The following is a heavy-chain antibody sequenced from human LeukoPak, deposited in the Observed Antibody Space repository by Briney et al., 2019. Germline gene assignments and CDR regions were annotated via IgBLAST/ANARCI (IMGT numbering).Heavy chain of an antibody. CDR2: ISWNSGSI. CDR3: ARAIRITMIVVVDY. D-gene: IGHD3-22*01. V-gene: IGHV3-9*01. CDR1: GFTFDDYA. J-gene: IGHJ4*02. Sequence: GRSLRLSCAASGFTFDDYAMHWVRQAPGKGLEWVSGISWNSGSIGYADSVKGRFTISRDNAKNSLYLQMNSLRAEDTAVYYCARAIRITMIVVVDYWGQGTLVTVSS.